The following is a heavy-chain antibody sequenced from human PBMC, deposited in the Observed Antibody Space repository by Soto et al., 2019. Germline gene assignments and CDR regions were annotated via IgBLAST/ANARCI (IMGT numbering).Heavy chain of an antibody. CDR2: IIPIFGTA. CDR3: ARGQTGGGWGYYLDY. CDR1: GGTFSSYA. J-gene: IGHJ4*02. D-gene: IGHD3-16*01. Sequence: QVQLVQSGAEVKKPGSSVKVSCKASGGTFSSYAIDWVRQAPGQGLEWMGGIIPIFGTADYAQKFQGRVTSTAGESTSTAYMELSSLRSEDTAVYYCARGQTGGGWGYYLDYWGQGTLVTVSS. V-gene: IGHV1-69*12.